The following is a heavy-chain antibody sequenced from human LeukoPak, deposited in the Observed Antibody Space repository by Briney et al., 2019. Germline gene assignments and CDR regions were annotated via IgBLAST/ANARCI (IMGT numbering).Heavy chain of an antibody. J-gene: IGHJ4*02. Sequence: ASVKVSCKASGYTFTSYGISWVRQAPGQGLEWMGWISAYNGNTNYAQKLQGRVTMTTDTSTSTAYMELRSLRSDDTAVYYCARDPSRTTYYYDSSGYSHFNYWGQGTLVTVSS. D-gene: IGHD3-22*01. CDR1: GYTFTSYG. V-gene: IGHV1-18*01. CDR2: ISAYNGNT. CDR3: ARDPSRTTYYYDSSGYSHFNY.